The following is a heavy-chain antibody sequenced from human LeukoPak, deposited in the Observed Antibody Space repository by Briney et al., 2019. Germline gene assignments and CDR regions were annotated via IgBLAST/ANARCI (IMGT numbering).Heavy chain of an antibody. CDR3: ARIYCSGGTCYSLDAFDI. J-gene: IGHJ3*02. V-gene: IGHV1-2*02. Sequence: ASVKVSCKASGYTFTDYYMHWVRQAPGQGLEWMGWINPNSGGTDSAQKFQGRVTMTRDTSISTAYMELSSLRSDDTAVYYCARIYCSGGTCYSLDAFDIWGQGTMVSVSS. CDR1: GYTFTDYY. CDR2: INPNSGGT. D-gene: IGHD2-15*01.